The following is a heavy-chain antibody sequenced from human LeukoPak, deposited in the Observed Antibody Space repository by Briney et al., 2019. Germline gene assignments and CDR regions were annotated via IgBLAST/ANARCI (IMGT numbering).Heavy chain of an antibody. J-gene: IGHJ4*02. CDR1: GFTVSGNY. CDR3: ARRAGGYSHPYDY. Sequence: GGSLRLSFAVSGFTVSGNYMSWVRQAPGKGLEWVSLIYSGGTTYYADSVKGRFTISRDNSKNTLYLQMNSLRAEDTAVYYCARRAGGYSHPYDYWGQGILVTVSS. CDR2: IYSGGTT. D-gene: IGHD4-23*01. V-gene: IGHV3-53*01.